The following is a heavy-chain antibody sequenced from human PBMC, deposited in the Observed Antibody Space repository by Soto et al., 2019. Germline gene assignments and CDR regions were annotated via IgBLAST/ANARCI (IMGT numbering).Heavy chain of an antibody. V-gene: IGHV1-3*01. D-gene: IGHD1-1*01. Sequence: ASVKVSCKASGYTFTTHAMHWVRQAPGHSLEWMGWINGGTGQTKHSQRFQGRVNITRDTSASTAYMELSSLRSEDTAVYYCARRAETNGWNGFGADKYYFDFWGQGTLVTVSS. CDR3: ARRAETNGWNGFGADKYYFDF. CDR2: INGGTGQT. J-gene: IGHJ4*02. CDR1: GYTFTTHA.